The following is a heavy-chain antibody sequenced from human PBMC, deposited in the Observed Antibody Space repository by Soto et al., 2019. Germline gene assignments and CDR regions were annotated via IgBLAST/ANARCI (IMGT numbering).Heavy chain of an antibody. CDR2: ISYDGSNK. D-gene: IGHD4-17*01. J-gene: IGHJ3*02. V-gene: IGHV3-30*18. CDR3: ANDDSVRHDYGDFYAFDI. CDR1: GFTFSSYG. Sequence: GGSLRLSCAASGFTFSSYGMHWVRQAPGKGLEWVAVISYDGSNKYYADSVKGRFTISRDNSKNTLYLQMNSLRAEDTAVYYCANDDSVRHDYGDFYAFDIWGQGTMVTVSS.